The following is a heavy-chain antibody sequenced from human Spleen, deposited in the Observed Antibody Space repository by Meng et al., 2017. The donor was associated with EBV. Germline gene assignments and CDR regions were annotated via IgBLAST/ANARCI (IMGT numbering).Heavy chain of an antibody. J-gene: IGHJ4*02. V-gene: IGHV7-4-1*02. CDR3: AKTGGGYSGYYYFDY. Sequence: QWHLVKAGVELEKPGASVKVSCKTSGYTFTSYAMSWLRQAPGQGLEWMGWINTNTGNPTYAQGFTGRFVFSLDTSVSTAYLQISSLKAEDTAVYYCAKTGGGYSGYYYFDYWGQGTLVTVSS. CDR1: GYTFTSYA. D-gene: IGHD5-12*01. CDR2: INTNTGNP.